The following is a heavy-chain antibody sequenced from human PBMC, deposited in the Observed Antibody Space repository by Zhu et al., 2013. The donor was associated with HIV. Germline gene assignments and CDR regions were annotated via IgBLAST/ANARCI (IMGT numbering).Heavy chain of an antibody. CDR3: ARVIGDFWSGYLGWFDP. V-gene: IGHV1-3*01. J-gene: IGHJ5*02. CDR2: INAGNGNT. D-gene: IGHD3-3*01. CDR1: GYTFTSYA. Sequence: QMQLVQSGAEVKKPGASVKVSCKASGYTFTSYAMHWVRQAPGQRLEWMGWINAGNGNTKYSQKFQGRVTITRDTSASTAYMELSSLRSEDTAVYYCARVIGDFWSGYLGWFDPGAREPWSPS.